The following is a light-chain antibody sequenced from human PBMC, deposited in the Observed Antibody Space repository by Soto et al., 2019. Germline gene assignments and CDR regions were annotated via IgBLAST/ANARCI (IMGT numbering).Light chain of an antibody. Sequence: QSALTQPASVSGSPGQSITISCSGTSSDIGAYDHVAWFQQFPGKTPKLMIYSVSNRPSGVSYRFSRSKSGNTASLTISGLQAEDEADYYCISYTFNRSYVFGTVTKVTVL. V-gene: IGLV2-14*03. CDR3: ISYTFNRSYV. J-gene: IGLJ1*01. CDR2: SVS. CDR1: SSDIGAYDH.